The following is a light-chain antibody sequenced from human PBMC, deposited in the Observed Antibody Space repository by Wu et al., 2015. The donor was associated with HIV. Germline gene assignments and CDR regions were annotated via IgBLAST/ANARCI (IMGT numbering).Light chain of an antibody. J-gene: IGKJ5*01. CDR3: QQRTNWPLIS. CDR1: ESIGSSS. V-gene: IGKV3D-20*02. Sequence: NVLTQSPGTLSLSPGERATLSCRVSESIGSSSLAWYQQKPGQAPRLLIYGASSRATGIPDRFSGSGSGTDFTLTISSLEPEDSAIYYCQQRTNWPLISFGPGTRLEI. CDR2: GAS.